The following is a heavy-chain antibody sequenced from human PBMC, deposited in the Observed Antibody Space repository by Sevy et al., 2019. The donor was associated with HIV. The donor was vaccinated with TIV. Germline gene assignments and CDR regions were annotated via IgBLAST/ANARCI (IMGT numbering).Heavy chain of an antibody. CDR2: ISSSSSYI. V-gene: IGHV3-21*01. CDR3: AREGVTGTYDAFDI. Sequence: GGSLRLSCAASGFTFSSYSMNWVRQAPGKGLEWVSSISSSSSYIYYADSVKGRFTISRDKAKNSLYLQMNSLRAEDTAVYYCAREGVTGTYDAFDIWGQGTMVTVSS. D-gene: IGHD1-20*01. J-gene: IGHJ3*02. CDR1: GFTFSSYS.